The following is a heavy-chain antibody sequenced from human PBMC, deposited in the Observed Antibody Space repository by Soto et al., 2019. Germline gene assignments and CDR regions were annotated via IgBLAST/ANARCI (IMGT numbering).Heavy chain of an antibody. CDR2: IYYSGST. CDR3: ARNLGGYSYNYFDY. D-gene: IGHD5-18*01. V-gene: IGHV4-30-4*01. CDR1: GGSISSDDYY. J-gene: IGHJ4*02. Sequence: SETLSLTCTVSGGSISSDDYYWIWIRQPPGKGLEWIGYIYYSGSTYYNPSLKSRVTISIDMSKNQFSLKLSSVTAADTAVYYCARNLGGYSYNYFDYWGQGTLVTVS.